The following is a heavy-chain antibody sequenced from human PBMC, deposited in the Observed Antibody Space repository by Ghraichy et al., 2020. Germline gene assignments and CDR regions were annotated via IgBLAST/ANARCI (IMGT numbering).Heavy chain of an antibody. CDR2: ISWNSGGM. CDR1: GFTFGDSA. J-gene: IGHJ4*02. Sequence: GGSLRLSCAGSGFTFGDSAMHWVRQAPGKGLEWVSSISWNSGGMDYADSVKGRFTIFRDNAKNSLYLQMNSLRVEDTALYYCAKGPGLATSKYYFDYWGQGTLLTVSS. V-gene: IGHV3-9*01. D-gene: IGHD5-12*01. CDR3: AKGPGLATSKYYFDY.